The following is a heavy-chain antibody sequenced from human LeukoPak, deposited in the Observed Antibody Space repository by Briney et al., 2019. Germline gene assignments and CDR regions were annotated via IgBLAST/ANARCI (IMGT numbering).Heavy chain of an antibody. CDR1: GGSISSYY. Sequence: PSETLSLTCTVSGGSISSYYWSWIRQPPGKGLEWIGYIYYSGSTNYNPSLKSRVTISVDTSKNQFSLKLSSVTAADTAVYYCARDEVDGDYRWFDPWGQGTLVTVSS. V-gene: IGHV4-59*01. CDR3: ARDEVDGDYRWFDP. J-gene: IGHJ5*02. D-gene: IGHD4-17*01. CDR2: IYYSGST.